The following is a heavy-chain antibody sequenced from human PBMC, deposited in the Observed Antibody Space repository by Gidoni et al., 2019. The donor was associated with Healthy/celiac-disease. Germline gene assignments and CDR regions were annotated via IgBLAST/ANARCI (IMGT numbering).Heavy chain of an antibody. Sequence: EVQLLEAGGGLVQHGGYLRRSCAAPGFPFRSYAMSWVRQAPGKGLGWVSAISGSGGSTYYADSVKGRFTISRDNSKNTLYLQMNSLRAEDTAVYYCARYIVFSYYGMDVWGQGTTVTVSS. J-gene: IGHJ6*02. CDR2: ISGSGGST. D-gene: IGHD2-15*01. V-gene: IGHV3-23*01. CDR3: ARYIVFSYYGMDV. CDR1: GFPFRSYA.